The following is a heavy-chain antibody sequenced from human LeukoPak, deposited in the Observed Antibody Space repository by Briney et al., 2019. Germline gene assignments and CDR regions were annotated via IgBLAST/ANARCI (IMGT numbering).Heavy chain of an antibody. V-gene: IGHV4-38-2*02. J-gene: IGHJ3*02. CDR1: GYSISSGYY. Sequence: SETLSLTCTVSGYSISSGYYWGWIRQPPGKGLEWIGSIYHSGSTYYNPSLKSRVTISVDTSKNQFSLKLSSVTAADTAVYYCASNNDFWSGYFLSDAFDIWGQRTMVTVSS. CDR2: IYHSGST. D-gene: IGHD3-3*01. CDR3: ASNNDFWSGYFLSDAFDI.